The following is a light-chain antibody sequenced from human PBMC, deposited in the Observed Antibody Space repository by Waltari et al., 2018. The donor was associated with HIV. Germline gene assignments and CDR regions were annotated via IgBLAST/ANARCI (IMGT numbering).Light chain of an antibody. J-gene: IGKJ1*01. V-gene: IGKV3-15*01. CDR3: QQYNSWPGT. CDR2: DAS. CDR1: QSVSSN. Sequence: EIVMTQSPATLSVSPGERATLSCRASQSVSSNLAWYQPKPGQAPMLLIYDASTRATGIPARFSGSGSGTEFTLTISSLQSEDFAVYYCQQYNSWPGTFGQGTKVEIK.